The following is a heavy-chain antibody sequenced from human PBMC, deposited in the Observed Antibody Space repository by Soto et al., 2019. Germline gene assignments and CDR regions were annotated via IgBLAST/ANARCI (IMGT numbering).Heavy chain of an antibody. CDR2: IGGSGDNA. Sequence: PGGSLRLSCTASGFTFSTYAMTWVRRAPGKGLEWVSSIGGSGDNAYYADSVKGRFTISRDNSQNTLYLQMNSLSAEDTAVYYCAKDATKLPAALVPTTFDYWGQGTLVTVSS. J-gene: IGHJ4*02. CDR3: AKDATKLPAALVPTTFDY. V-gene: IGHV3-23*01. D-gene: IGHD2-2*01. CDR1: GFTFSTYA.